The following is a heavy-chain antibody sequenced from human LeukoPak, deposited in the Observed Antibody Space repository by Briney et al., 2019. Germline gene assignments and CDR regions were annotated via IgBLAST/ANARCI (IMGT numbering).Heavy chain of an antibody. CDR1: GGSFSGYY. J-gene: IGHJ6*03. V-gene: IGHV4-34*01. CDR3: ARIDSGWYAGSYYYYYYMDV. Sequence: SETLSLTCAVYGGSFSGYYWSWIRQPPGKGLEWIGEINHSGSTNYNPSLKSRVTISVDTSKNQFSLKLSSVAAADTAVYYCARIDSGWYAGSYYYYYYMDVWGKGTTVTVSS. CDR2: INHSGST. D-gene: IGHD6-19*01.